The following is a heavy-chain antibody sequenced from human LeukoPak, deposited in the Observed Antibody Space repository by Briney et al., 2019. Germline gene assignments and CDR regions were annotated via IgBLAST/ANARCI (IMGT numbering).Heavy chain of an antibody. J-gene: IGHJ3*02. CDR2: INPSGGTT. D-gene: IGHD3-22*01. CDR1: GYTFTNYY. CDR3: ARDRIGGRGYYDSSGYYYVAFDI. Sequence: ASVKVSCKASGYTFTNYYIHWVRQAPGQGLEWMGVINPSGGTTSYAQKFQGRVTMTRDTSTSTVYMEVSSLRSEDAAVYYCARDRIGGRGYYDSSGYYYVAFDIWGQGTMVTVSS. V-gene: IGHV1-46*01.